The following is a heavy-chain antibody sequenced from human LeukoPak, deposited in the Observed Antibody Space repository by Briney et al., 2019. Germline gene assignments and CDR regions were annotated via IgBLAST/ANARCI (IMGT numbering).Heavy chain of an antibody. Sequence: KPSETLSLTCTVSGGSVNSGSYYWNWIRQPPGKGLEWIGYIYYSGSTNYNPSLKGRVTISLDTSKNQFSLNLSSVTAADTAVYYCTRGRGWAVVGAITGYYYGMDVWGQGTTVTVSS. CDR1: GGSVNSGSYY. D-gene: IGHD1-26*01. J-gene: IGHJ6*02. V-gene: IGHV4-61*01. CDR2: IYYSGST. CDR3: TRGRGWAVVGAITGYYYGMDV.